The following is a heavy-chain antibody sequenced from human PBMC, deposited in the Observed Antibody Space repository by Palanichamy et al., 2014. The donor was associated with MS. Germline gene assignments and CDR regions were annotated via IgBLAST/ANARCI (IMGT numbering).Heavy chain of an antibody. Sequence: QVQLAESGGGVVQPGGSLRLSCAASGFTFSTYGIHWVRQAPGKGLEWVTVISFDGRHEYYSDSVKGRFTISRDNSKNTSYLQMKSLGPEDTAVYYCAKDGAEAGTKVHYYYGMDVWGQGTTVTVSS. CDR2: ISFDGRHE. CDR3: AKDGAEAGTKVHYYYGMDV. J-gene: IGHJ6*02. D-gene: IGHD6-19*01. CDR1: GFTFSTYG. V-gene: IGHV3-30*18.